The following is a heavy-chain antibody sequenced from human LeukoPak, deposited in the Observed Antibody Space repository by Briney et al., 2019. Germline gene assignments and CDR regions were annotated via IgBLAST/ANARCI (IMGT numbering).Heavy chain of an antibody. CDR3: AKGLYFGELLGPCDF. V-gene: IGHV3-23*01. Sequence: GGSLRLSCAASGFTWSNYAMTWVRQAPGKGLEWVSVISGNDASTYYADSVEGRFTISRDNSNNTLYLQMNSLRAEDTAVYYCAKGLYFGELLGPCDFWGQGTLVTVSS. D-gene: IGHD3-10*01. CDR2: ISGNDAST. CDR1: GFTWSNYA. J-gene: IGHJ4*02.